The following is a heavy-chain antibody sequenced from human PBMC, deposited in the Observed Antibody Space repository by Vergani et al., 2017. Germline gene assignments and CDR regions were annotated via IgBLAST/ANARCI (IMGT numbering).Heavy chain of an antibody. CDR3: ARDQGGSSSWFFDD. CDR2: ISSSSSYI. CDR1: GFTFSSYS. J-gene: IGHJ4*02. Sequence: VQLVESGGGLVQPGGSLRLSCSASGFTFSSYSMNWVRQAPGKGLEWVSSISSSSSYIYYADSVMGRFTISRDNAKNSLYLQMNSLRAEDTAVYYCARDQGGSSSWFFDDWGQGTLVTVSS. V-gene: IGHV3-21*01. D-gene: IGHD6-13*01.